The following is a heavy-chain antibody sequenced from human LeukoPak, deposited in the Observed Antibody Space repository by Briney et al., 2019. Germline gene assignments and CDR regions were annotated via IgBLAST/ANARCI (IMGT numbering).Heavy chain of an antibody. J-gene: IGHJ3*01. V-gene: IGHV6-1*01. CDR1: GDSVSSNSAG. CDR3: VRGGLVRGAINSLIGFDV. Sequence: SQTLSLTCAIFGDSVSSNSAGWSWVRQSPSRGLEWLGRTYYRSTLYNDDAPSVKGRLTINPDTAKNQFSLQLKSVTAEDTALYYCVRGGLVRGAINSLIGFDVWGQGIMVTVSS. D-gene: IGHD3-10*01. CDR2: TYYRSTLYN.